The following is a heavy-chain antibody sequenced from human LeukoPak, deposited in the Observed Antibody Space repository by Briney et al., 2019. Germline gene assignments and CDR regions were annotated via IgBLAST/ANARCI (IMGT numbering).Heavy chain of an antibody. CDR1: GYTFTSYY. V-gene: IGHV1-46*01. D-gene: IGHD2-15*01. Sequence: GASVKVSCKASGYTFTSYYMHWVRQAPGQGLEWTGIINPSGGSTSYAQKFQGRVTMTRDTSTSTVYMELSSLRSEDTAVYYCARDERNCSGGSCYALHFDYWGQGTLVTVSS. J-gene: IGHJ4*02. CDR2: INPSGGST. CDR3: ARDERNCSGGSCYALHFDY.